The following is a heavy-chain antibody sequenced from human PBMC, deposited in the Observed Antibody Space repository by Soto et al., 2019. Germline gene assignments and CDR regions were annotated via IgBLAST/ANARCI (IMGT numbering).Heavy chain of an antibody. J-gene: IGHJ5*02. CDR2: IFYTGST. CDR1: GGSISRYF. CDR3: AHFSALESLHT. V-gene: IGHV4-59*01. Sequence: PSETLSLTCTVSGGSISRYFWSWIRQSPGKGLGWIGYIFYTGSTTYNPSLKSRGTISIDTSKNQFSLKLSSLPAADTAVYYGAHFSALESLHTWGPGTLVTVSS. D-gene: IGHD6-19*01.